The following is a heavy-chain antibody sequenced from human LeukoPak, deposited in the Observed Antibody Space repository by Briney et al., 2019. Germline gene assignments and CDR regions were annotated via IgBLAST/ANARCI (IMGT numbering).Heavy chain of an antibody. V-gene: IGHV1-69*13. CDR3: ARDQLRGDYYDSSVYYYGSGFDY. Sequence: SVKVSRKASGGTFSSYAISWVRQAPGQGLEWMGGIIPIFGTANYAQKFQGRVTITADESTSTAYMELSSLRSDDTAVYYCARDQLRGDYYDSSVYYYGSGFDYWGQGTLVTVSS. CDR1: GGTFSSYA. D-gene: IGHD3-22*01. CDR2: IIPIFGTA. J-gene: IGHJ4*02.